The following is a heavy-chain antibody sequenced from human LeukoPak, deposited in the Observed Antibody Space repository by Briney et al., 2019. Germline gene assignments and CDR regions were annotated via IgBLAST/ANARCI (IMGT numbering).Heavy chain of an antibody. CDR2: ISSSSSYI. D-gene: IGHD3-22*01. V-gene: IGHV3-21*01. CDR1: GFTFSSYA. Sequence: GGSLRLSCAASGFTFSSYAMSWVRQAPGKGLEWVSSISSSSSYIYYADSVKGRFTISRDNSKNSLYLQMNSLRAEDTAVYYCARGGIFYYDSSGYFTGDCWGQGTLVTVSS. CDR3: ARGGIFYYDSSGYFTGDC. J-gene: IGHJ4*02.